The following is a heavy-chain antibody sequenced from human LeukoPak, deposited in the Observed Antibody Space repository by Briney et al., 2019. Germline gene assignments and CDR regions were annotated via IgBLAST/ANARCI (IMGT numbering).Heavy chain of an antibody. J-gene: IGHJ4*02. CDR1: GYTFTSYA. D-gene: IGHD6-19*01. CDR2: INAGNGNT. CDR3: ATRPPVAGRYYFDY. Sequence: ASVKVSCKASGYTFTSYAMHWVRQAPGQRLEWMGWINAGNGNTKYSQKFQGRVTITRDTSASTAYMELSSLRSEDTAVYYCATRPPVAGRYYFDYWGQGTLVTVSS. V-gene: IGHV1-3*01.